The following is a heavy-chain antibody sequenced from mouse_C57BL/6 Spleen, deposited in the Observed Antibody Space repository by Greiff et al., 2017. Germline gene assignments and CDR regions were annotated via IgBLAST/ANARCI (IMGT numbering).Heavy chain of an antibody. Sequence: EVQLQQSGAELVRPGASVKLSCTASGFNIKDYYMHWVKQRPEQGLEWIGRIDPEDGDTEYAPKFQGKATMTADTSSNTAYLQLSSLKSEDTAVYYCTTYDGSSYYAMDYWGQGTSVTVSS. D-gene: IGHD1-1*01. CDR1: GFNIKDYY. V-gene: IGHV14-1*01. CDR3: TTYDGSSYYAMDY. J-gene: IGHJ4*01. CDR2: IDPEDGDT.